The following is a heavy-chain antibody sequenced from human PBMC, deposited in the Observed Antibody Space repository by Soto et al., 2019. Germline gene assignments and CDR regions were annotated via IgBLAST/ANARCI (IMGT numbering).Heavy chain of an antibody. CDR2: IYYSGST. D-gene: IGHD3-10*01. J-gene: IGHJ4*02. Sequence: QVQLQESGPGLVKPSETLSLTCSVSGGSVSSGGYYWSWIRQPPGKGLEWIGCIYYSGSTDYNPSLKVRVTMSLDKSKNQFSLKLNSVTAADTAVYFCARAGSYRYFDYWGQGTLVTVSS. CDR3: ARAGSYRYFDY. V-gene: IGHV4-61*08. CDR1: GGSVSSGGYY.